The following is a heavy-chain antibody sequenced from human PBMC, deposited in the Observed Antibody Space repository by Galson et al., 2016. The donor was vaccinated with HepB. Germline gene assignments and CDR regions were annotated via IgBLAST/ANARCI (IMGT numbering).Heavy chain of an antibody. CDR2: ISYDERNK. V-gene: IGHV3-30*10. Sequence: SLRLSCAASGFSFSSQAMYWVRQAPGKGLEWVAVISYDERNKYYTDSVKGRFTVSRDSSKYTLYLQMNSLRIEDTAVYYCAASPATTEVPEGYALDFGGQGTMVTVSS. CDR1: GFSFSSQA. J-gene: IGHJ3*01. CDR3: AASPATTEVPEGYALDF. D-gene: IGHD4-11*01.